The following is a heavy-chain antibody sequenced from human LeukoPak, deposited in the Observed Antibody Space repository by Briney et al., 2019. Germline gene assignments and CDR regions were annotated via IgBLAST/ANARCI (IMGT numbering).Heavy chain of an antibody. D-gene: IGHD2/OR15-2a*01. CDR1: GFSFSSYA. V-gene: IGHV3-23*01. CDR2: ISASGGTT. CDR3: AKHLYATGQRYFAL. Sequence: GGSLRPSCAASGFSFSSYAMSWVRQAPGKGLEWVSTISASGGTTHYADSVKGRFAMSRDNSKNTLYLQMNSLRAEDTAVYHCAKHLYATGQRYFALWGRGTLVTVSS. J-gene: IGHJ2*01.